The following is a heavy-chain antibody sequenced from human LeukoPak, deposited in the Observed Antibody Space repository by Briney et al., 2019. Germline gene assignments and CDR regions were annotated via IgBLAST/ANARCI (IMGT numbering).Heavy chain of an antibody. CDR1: GFTFSDYY. CDR2: IRSSNTYT. CDR3: AKGNIAELPAAPYY. D-gene: IGHD2-2*01. J-gene: IGHJ4*02. Sequence: PGGSLRLSCAASGFTFSDYYMSWIRQAPGKGLEWLSYIRSSNTYTNYADSVKGRFTISRDNSKNTLYLQMNSLRAEDTALYYCAKGNIAELPAAPYYWGQGTLVTVSS. V-gene: IGHV3-11*05.